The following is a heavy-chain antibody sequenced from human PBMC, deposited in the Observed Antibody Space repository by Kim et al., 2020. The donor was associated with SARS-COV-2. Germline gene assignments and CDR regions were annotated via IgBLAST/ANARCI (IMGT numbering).Heavy chain of an antibody. D-gene: IGHD3-3*01. V-gene: IGHV3-72*01. CDR3: TRASYGANYFTYY. CDR1: GFTFNDYY. J-gene: IGHJ4*02. Sequence: GGSLRLSCAASGFTFNDYYMDWVRQAPGKGLEWVARSRIKARSFSTEYAAYVKGRFTVARHDSENSLYLDMNGLKTEGTAVCYCTRASYGANYFTYYWGQGALVTVSS. CDR2: SRIKARSFST.